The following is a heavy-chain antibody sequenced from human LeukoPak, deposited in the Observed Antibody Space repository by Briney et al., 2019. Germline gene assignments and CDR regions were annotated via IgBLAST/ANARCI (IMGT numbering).Heavy chain of an antibody. CDR1: GFTFDRFA. Sequence: HPWGSLRLFCAASGFTFDRFAMSWVRQAPGKGLEWVSAISGLAGSTYYADSVKGRFIFSRDNSKNTLYLDMTSLRAEDTAVYYCAKDVQHGYSYAVRGFDYWGQGTLVTVSS. D-gene: IGHD5-18*01. J-gene: IGHJ4*02. CDR3: AKDVQHGYSYAVRGFDY. V-gene: IGHV3-23*01. CDR2: ISGLAGST.